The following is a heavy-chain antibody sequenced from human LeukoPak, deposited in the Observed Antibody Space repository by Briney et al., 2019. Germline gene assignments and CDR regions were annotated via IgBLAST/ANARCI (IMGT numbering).Heavy chain of an antibody. V-gene: IGHV1-24*01. Sequence: ASVKVSCKVSGCTLTELSIHWVRQAPGKGLEWMGGFDPEDGETIYAQKFQGRVTMTEDTSTDTAYMELSSLRSEDTAVYYCATDRGGSGSYWELGHNWFDPWGQGTLVTVSS. CDR3: ATDRGGSGSYWELGHNWFDP. J-gene: IGHJ5*02. CDR1: GCTLTELS. CDR2: FDPEDGET. D-gene: IGHD3-10*01.